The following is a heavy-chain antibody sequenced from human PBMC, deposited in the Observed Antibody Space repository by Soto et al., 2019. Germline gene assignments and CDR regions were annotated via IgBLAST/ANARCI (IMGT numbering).Heavy chain of an antibody. V-gene: IGHV3-11*06. CDR2: ISSSSSYT. Sequence: GGSLRLSCAASGFTFSDYYMSWIRQAPGKGLEWVSYISSSSSYTNYADSVKGRFTISRDNAKNSLYLQMNSLRAEDTDVYYCVRDGGKLRFLEWPTLDYWGQGTLVTVSS. D-gene: IGHD3-3*01. CDR3: VRDGGKLRFLEWPTLDY. CDR1: GFTFSDYY. J-gene: IGHJ4*02.